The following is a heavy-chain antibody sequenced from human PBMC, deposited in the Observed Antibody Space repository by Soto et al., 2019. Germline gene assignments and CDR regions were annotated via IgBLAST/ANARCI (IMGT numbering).Heavy chain of an antibody. CDR1: GGSLSTNP. V-gene: IGHV1-69*06. J-gene: IGHJ4*02. Sequence: QVQLVQSGTEVKKPGSSVKISCKASGGSLSTNPISWVRQSPGQGLEWMGGTGSGTGPGNHAQKFQGRLTVTADKSTSTVYMELTNLSSEGTAVYYCARRDSGGFYRFFDSWGQGTLVTVSS. CDR2: TGSGTGPG. CDR3: ARRDSGGFYRFFDS. D-gene: IGHD2-15*01.